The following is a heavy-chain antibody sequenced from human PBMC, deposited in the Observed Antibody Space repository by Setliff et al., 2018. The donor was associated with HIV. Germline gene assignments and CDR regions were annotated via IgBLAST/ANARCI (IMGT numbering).Heavy chain of an antibody. CDR1: GGPISSGIYY. CDR2: VYTTGGT. V-gene: IGHV4-61*09. CDR3: ARAPTGVTNAFDI. Sequence: LSLTCTVSGGPISSGIYYWIWIRQPAGKGLEWIGHVYTTGGTNYNPSLESRLTISVDTSRNQFSLRLSSVTAADTAVYYCARAPTGVTNAFDIWGQGTMVTVSS. J-gene: IGHJ3*02. D-gene: IGHD2-8*02.